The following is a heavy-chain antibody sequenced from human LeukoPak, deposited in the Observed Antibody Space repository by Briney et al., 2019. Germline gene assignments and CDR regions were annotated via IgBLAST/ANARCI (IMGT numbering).Heavy chain of an antibody. CDR3: ARTQSQSGSYRYYFGY. CDR1: GGSFSGYY. J-gene: IGHJ4*02. V-gene: IGHV4-34*01. D-gene: IGHD1-26*01. CDR2: INHSGST. Sequence: SETLSLTCAVYGGSFSGYYWSWIRQPPGKGLEWIGEINHSGSTNYNPSLKSRVTISVDTSKNQFSLKLNSVTAADTAMYYCARTQSQSGSYRYYFGYWGQGTLVTVSS.